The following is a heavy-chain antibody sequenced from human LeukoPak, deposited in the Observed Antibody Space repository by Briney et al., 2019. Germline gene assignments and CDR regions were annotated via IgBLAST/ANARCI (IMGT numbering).Heavy chain of an antibody. CDR3: ARGMITSGGAEYYYFDY. J-gene: IGHJ4*02. D-gene: IGHD3-16*01. CDR1: TFTLRSYW. CDR2: IYGDGSRT. V-gene: IGHV3-74*01. Sequence: GGSLRLSCAGSTFTLRSYWMHWVRQGPGKGLVWVSRIYGDGSRTTYADSVKGRFTISGDNAKNSLYLQMNSLRAEDTAVYYCARGMITSGGAEYYYFDYWGQGTLVTVSS.